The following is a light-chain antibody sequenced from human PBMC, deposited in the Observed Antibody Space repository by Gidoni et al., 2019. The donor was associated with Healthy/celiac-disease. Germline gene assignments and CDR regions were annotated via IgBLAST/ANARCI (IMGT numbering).Light chain of an antibody. J-gene: IGKJ3*01. Sequence: DIQMTQSPSSLSASVGDRVTITCQASQDISNYLNWYQQKPGKAPKLLIYDASNLEPGVPSRFSGSGSGTDFTFTISSLQPEDIATYYCQQYDNLPFTFGHXTKVEIK. V-gene: IGKV1-33*01. CDR3: QQYDNLPFT. CDR1: QDISNY. CDR2: DAS.